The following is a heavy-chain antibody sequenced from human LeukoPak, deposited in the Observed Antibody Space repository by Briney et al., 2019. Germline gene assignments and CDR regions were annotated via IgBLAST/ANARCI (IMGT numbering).Heavy chain of an antibody. Sequence: GGSLRLSCAASGFTFTSYGMHWVRQAPGKGLEWVAFIRYDGSNKSYADSVKGRFTISRDNSKNTLYLQMNSLRAEDTAVYYCAKTQDYYGSGSYYNVYYYYYMDVWGKGTTVTVSS. CDR1: GFTFTSYG. J-gene: IGHJ6*03. V-gene: IGHV3-30*02. CDR2: IRYDGSNK. CDR3: AKTQDYYGSGSYYNVYYYYYMDV. D-gene: IGHD3-10*01.